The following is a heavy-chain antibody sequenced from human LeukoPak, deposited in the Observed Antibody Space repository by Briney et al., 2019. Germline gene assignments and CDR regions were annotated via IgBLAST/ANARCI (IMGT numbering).Heavy chain of an antibody. D-gene: IGHD3-9*01. Sequence: GGSLRLSCIVSGFTLSSYEMSWIRQAPGKGLEWVASIEYSGGSAYYADSVKGRFTISRDNAKNSLYLQMNSLRAEDTAVYYCARDLLTGIGFMDPYYMDVWGKGTTVTVSS. CDR1: GFTLSSYE. V-gene: IGHV3-48*03. CDR3: ARDLLTGIGFMDPYYMDV. J-gene: IGHJ6*03. CDR2: IEYSGGSA.